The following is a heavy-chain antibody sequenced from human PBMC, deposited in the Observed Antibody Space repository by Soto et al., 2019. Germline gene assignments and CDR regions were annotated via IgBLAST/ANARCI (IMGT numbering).Heavy chain of an antibody. J-gene: IGHJ4*02. Sequence: SGPTLVNPTQTLTLTCTFSGFSITTSGMCVSWIRQPPGKALEWLALIDWADDKYYSTSLKTRLTISKDTSKNQVVLTMNNVDPVDTATYYWARIHGPRGIYELDYWGELNLVTVGS. D-gene: IGHD5-12*01. CDR3: ARIHGPRGIYELDY. CDR2: IDWADDK. V-gene: IGHV2-70*13. CDR1: GFSITTSGMC.